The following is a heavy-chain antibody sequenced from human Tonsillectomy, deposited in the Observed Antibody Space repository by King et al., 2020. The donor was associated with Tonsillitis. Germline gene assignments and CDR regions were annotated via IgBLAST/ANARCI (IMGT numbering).Heavy chain of an antibody. V-gene: IGHV3-11*01. CDR3: ARTYSSGWYPDY. CDR1: GFTFSDYY. Sequence: VQLVESGGGLVKPGGSLRLSCAASGFTFSDYYMSWIRQAPGKGLEWVSYIRSSGSNIYYADSLRGRFTISRDNAKNSLSLQMNSLRAEDTAVYYCARTYSSGWYPDYWRQGTLVTVST. D-gene: IGHD6-19*01. J-gene: IGHJ4*02. CDR2: IRSSGSNI.